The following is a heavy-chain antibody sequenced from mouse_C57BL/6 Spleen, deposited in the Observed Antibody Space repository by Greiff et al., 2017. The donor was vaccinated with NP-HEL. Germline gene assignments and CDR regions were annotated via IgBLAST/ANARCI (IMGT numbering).Heavy chain of an antibody. D-gene: IGHD1-1*01. CDR3: ARSYTPGYAMDY. J-gene: IGHJ4*01. CDR2: INPNNGGT. Sequence: EVQLQQSGPELVKPGASVKISCKASGYTFTDYYMNWVKQSHGKSLEWIGDINPNNGGTSYNQKFKGKATLTVDKSSSPAYMELRTQTSEDSAVYYCARSYTPGYAMDYWGQGTSVTVSS. CDR1: GYTFTDYY. V-gene: IGHV1-26*01.